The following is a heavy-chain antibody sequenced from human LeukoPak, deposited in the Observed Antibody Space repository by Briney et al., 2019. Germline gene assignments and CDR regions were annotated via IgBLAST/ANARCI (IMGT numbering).Heavy chain of an antibody. Sequence: GRSLRLSCAASGFTFSSYGMHWVRQAPGKGLEWVAVISYDGSNKYYGDSVKGRFTISRDDSKNTVYLQMNSLRAEDTSVYFCAKDFRSGYFGYWGQGTLVTVSS. J-gene: IGHJ4*02. V-gene: IGHV3-30*18. D-gene: IGHD3-10*01. CDR3: AKDFRSGYFGY. CDR1: GFTFSSYG. CDR2: ISYDGSNK.